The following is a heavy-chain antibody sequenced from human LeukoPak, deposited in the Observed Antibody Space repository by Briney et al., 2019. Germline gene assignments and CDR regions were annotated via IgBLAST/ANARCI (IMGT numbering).Heavy chain of an antibody. CDR2: INHSGST. J-gene: IGHJ4*02. CDR3: ASEAVAGTPPFDY. V-gene: IGHV4-34*01. CDR1: GGSFSGYY. Sequence: PSETLSLTCAVYGGSFSGYYWSWIRQPPGKGLEWIGEINHSGSTNYNPSLKSRVTISVDTSKNQFSLKLSSVTAADTAVYYCASEAVAGTPPFDYWGQGTLVTVSS. D-gene: IGHD6-19*01.